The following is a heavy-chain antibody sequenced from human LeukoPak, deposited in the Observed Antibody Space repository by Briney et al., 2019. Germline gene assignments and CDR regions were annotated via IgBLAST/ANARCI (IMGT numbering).Heavy chain of an antibody. CDR2: IYSGGST. V-gene: IGHV3-66*02. D-gene: IGHD6-6*01. Sequence: PGGSLRLSCAASGFTVSSNYMSWVRQAPGKGLEWVSVIYSGGSTYYADSVKGRFTISRDNSKNTLYLQMNSLRAEDTAVYYCAGEGDSSSSYDAFDIWGQGTMVTVSS. CDR3: AGEGDSSSSYDAFDI. CDR1: GFTVSSNY. J-gene: IGHJ3*02.